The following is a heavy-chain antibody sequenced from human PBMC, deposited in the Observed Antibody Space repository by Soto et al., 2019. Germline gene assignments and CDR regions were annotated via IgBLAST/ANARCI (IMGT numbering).Heavy chain of an antibody. Sequence: EVQLLESGGGLVQPGGSLRLSCAASGFTFSSYAMRWVRQAPGKGLEWVSAISGRGGSTYYADSVKGRFTISRDNSKNTLDLEMNSRRADDTAVYCCARRGSGSYYDYWGQGTLVTVSS. V-gene: IGHV3-23*01. J-gene: IGHJ4*02. CDR3: ARRGSGSYYDY. D-gene: IGHD1-26*01. CDR2: ISGRGGST. CDR1: GFTFSSYA.